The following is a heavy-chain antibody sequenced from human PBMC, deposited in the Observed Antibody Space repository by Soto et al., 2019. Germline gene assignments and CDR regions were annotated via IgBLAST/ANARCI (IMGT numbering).Heavy chain of an antibody. CDR2: IIPISGIT. CDR1: GGTVSNYF. D-gene: IGHD5-12*01. CDR3: ARGAVGVALNWFDP. Sequence: GGSGKVSCKGSGGTVSNYFFSLVRPAPGQDLEWMGGIIPISGITNNAPKFQGRIAITGDESASTVYMELSSLTAEDTAVYYCARGAVGVALNWFDPWGQGTLVTVSS. V-gene: IGHV1-69*13. J-gene: IGHJ5*02.